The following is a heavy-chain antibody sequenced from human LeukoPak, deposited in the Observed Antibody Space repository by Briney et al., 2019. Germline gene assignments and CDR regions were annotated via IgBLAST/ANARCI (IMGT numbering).Heavy chain of an antibody. CDR3: ARVKSGYSGYDLDY. D-gene: IGHD5-12*01. J-gene: IGHJ4*02. Sequence: GGSLRLSCAASGFTFSNYNMNWVRQTPGKGLEWVSSISSSSSYIYYADSVKGRFTISRDNAKNSLYLQMNSLRAEDTAVYYCARVKSGYSGYDLDYWGQGSLVTVSS. V-gene: IGHV3-21*01. CDR2: ISSSSSYI. CDR1: GFTFSNYN.